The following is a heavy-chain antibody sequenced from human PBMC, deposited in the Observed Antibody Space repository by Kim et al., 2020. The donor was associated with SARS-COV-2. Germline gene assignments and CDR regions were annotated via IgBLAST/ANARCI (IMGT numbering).Heavy chain of an antibody. CDR1: GFTFSSYA. J-gene: IGHJ6*02. V-gene: IGHV3-30*04. Sequence: GGSLRLSCAASGFTFSSYAMHWVRQAPGKGLEWVAVISYDGSNKYYADYVKGRFTISRDNSKNTLYLQMNSLRAEDTAVYYCARWEGVVGANYYYYGMDVWGQGTTVTVSS. D-gene: IGHD1-26*01. CDR2: ISYDGSNK. CDR3: ARWEGVVGANYYYYGMDV.